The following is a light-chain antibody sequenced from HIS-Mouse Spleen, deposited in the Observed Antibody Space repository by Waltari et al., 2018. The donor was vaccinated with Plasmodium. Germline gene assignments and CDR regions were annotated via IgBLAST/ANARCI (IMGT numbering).Light chain of an antibody. CDR2: DVS. J-gene: IGLJ2*01. CDR3: CSYAGSYTLV. CDR1: SSDVGGYHY. Sequence: QSALTQPRSVSGSPGQSVTIHCTGTSSDVGGYHYVSWYQQHPGKAPKLMIYDVSKRPSGVPDRFSGSKSGNTASLTISGLQAEDEADYYCCSYAGSYTLVFGGGTKLTVL. V-gene: IGLV2-11*01.